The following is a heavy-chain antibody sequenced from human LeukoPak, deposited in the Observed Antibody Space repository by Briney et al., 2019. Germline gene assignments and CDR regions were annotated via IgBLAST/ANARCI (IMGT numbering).Heavy chain of an antibody. CDR2: ISAYNGNT. Sequence: ASVKVSCKASGYTFTSYGISWVRQAPGQGLERMGWISAYNGNTNYAQKLQGRVTMTTDTSTDTAYMELSSLRSEDTAVYYCAVVGATPRGGSKFDYWGQGTLVTVSS. CDR3: AVVGATPRGGSKFDY. D-gene: IGHD1-26*01. V-gene: IGHV1-18*01. CDR1: GYTFTSYG. J-gene: IGHJ4*02.